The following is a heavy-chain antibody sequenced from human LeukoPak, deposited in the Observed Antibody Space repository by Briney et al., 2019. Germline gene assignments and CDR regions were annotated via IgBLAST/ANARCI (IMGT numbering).Heavy chain of an antibody. CDR2: IFDNRNT. Sequence: SETLSLTCTVSGDSISSYYWSWIRQPPGKGLEWIGYIFDNRNTKYNPSLKSRVSLSLDTSKNEISLNLSSVTAADTAVYYCARDYYGSGKGWFDPWGQGTLVTVSS. D-gene: IGHD3-10*01. V-gene: IGHV4-59*01. J-gene: IGHJ5*02. CDR3: ARDYYGSGKGWFDP. CDR1: GDSISSYY.